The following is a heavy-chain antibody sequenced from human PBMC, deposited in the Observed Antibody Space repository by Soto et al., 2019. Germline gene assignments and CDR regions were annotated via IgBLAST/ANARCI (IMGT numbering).Heavy chain of an antibody. CDR2: KSKTDGSNK. D-gene: IGHD3-9*01. CDR3: AKAGHRLRYFDWSLY. V-gene: IGHV3-30*18. J-gene: IGHJ4*02. CDR1: GFNLSRPW. Sequence: GGSLRLSCAASGFNLSRPWMTWVRQAAGKGLQWVGRIKSKTDGSNKYYADSVKGRFTISRDNSKNTLYLQMNSLRAEDTAVYYCAKAGHRLRYFDWSLYWGQGTLVTVSS.